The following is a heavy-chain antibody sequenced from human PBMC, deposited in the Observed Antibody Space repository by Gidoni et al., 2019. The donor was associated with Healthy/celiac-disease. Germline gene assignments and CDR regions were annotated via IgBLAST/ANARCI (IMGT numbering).Heavy chain of an antibody. Sequence: QVQLVESGGGVVQPGRSLKLSCSASGFTFSSYAMHWVRQAPGKGLERVAVISYDGSNKYYADSVKGRFTISRDNSKNTLYLQMNSLRAEDTAVYYCARGGDYVYFDYWGQGTLVTVSS. J-gene: IGHJ4*02. D-gene: IGHD4-17*01. V-gene: IGHV3-30*01. CDR3: ARGGDYVYFDY. CDR1: GFTFSSYA. CDR2: ISYDGSNK.